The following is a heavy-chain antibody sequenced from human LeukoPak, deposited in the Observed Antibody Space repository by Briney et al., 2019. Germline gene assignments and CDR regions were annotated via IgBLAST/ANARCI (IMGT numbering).Heavy chain of an antibody. V-gene: IGHV3-7*01. D-gene: IGHD3-16*02. J-gene: IGHJ1*01. CDR1: GFTFSSYW. Sequence: GGSLRLSCAASGFTFSSYWMSWVRQAPGKGLEWVANIKQDGSEKYYVGSVKGRFTISRDNAKNSLYLQMNSLRAEDTAVYYCARSSYDYVWGSYRSAEYFQHWGQGTLVTVSS. CDR2: IKQDGSEK. CDR3: ARSSYDYVWGSYRSAEYFQH.